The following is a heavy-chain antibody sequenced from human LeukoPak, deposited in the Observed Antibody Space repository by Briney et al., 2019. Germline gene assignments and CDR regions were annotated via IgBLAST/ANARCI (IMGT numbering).Heavy chain of an antibody. CDR3: ATFEPNDSSGYYSDY. J-gene: IGHJ4*02. Sequence: GASVKISCKASGYSFTSYYMHWVRQAPGQGLEWMGRIIPILGIANYAQKFQGRVTITADKSTSTAYMELSSLRSEDTAVYYCATFEPNDSSGYYSDYWGQGTLVTVSS. CDR2: IIPILGIA. D-gene: IGHD3-22*01. V-gene: IGHV1-69*02. CDR1: GYSFTSYY.